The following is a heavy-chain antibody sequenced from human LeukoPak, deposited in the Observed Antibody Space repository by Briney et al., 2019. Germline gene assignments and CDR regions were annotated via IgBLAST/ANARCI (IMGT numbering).Heavy chain of an antibody. V-gene: IGHV4-59*08. J-gene: IGHJ3*02. CDR2: IHYSGSA. CDR3: ARVGVVAAKPNAFDI. CDR1: GGSISSYY. Sequence: SETLSLTCTVSGGSISSYYWTWTRQSPGKGLEWIAYIHYSGSAKYNPSLRSRVTISVDTSKNQFSLKLGSVTAADTAVYYCARVGVVAAKPNAFDIWGQGTMVTVSS. D-gene: IGHD2-15*01.